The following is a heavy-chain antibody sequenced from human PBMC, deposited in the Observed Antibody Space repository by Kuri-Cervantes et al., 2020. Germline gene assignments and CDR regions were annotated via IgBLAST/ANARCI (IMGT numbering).Heavy chain of an antibody. CDR3: ARVHSNSYSFFDS. V-gene: IGHV4-34*01. CDR1: GGSFSGYY. Sequence: GSLRLSCAVYGGSFSGYYWSWIRQPPGKGLEWIGETNHSGSTNYNPSLKSRVTISVDTSKNQFSLKLSSVTAADTAVYYCARVHSNSYSFFDSWGQGTLVTVSS. J-gene: IGHJ4*02. CDR2: TNHSGST. D-gene: IGHD2-15*01.